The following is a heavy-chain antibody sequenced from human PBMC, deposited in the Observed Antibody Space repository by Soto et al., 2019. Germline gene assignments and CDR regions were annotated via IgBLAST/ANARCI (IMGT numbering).Heavy chain of an antibody. V-gene: IGHV3-23*01. D-gene: IGHD6-13*01. J-gene: IGHJ4*02. Sequence: GWSLRLSCAASGFTFSSYAISWVRQAPGKGLEWVSAISGSGGSTYYADSVKGRFTISRDNSKNTLYLQMNSLRAEDTAVYYCAKVGSSWCLYYFDYWGQGTLVTVSS. CDR2: ISGSGGST. CDR3: AKVGSSWCLYYFDY. CDR1: GFTFSSYA.